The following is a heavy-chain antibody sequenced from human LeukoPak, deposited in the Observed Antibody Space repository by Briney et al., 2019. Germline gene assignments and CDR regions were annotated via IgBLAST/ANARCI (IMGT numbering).Heavy chain of an antibody. CDR2: ISSSSRHI. Sequence: GGSLRLSCAASGFTFSSYSMNWVRQAPGKGLEWVSSISSSSRHIYYADSVKGRFTIFRDDAKNSLFLQMDSLRVEDTAMYYCVGDLSTVTTAYLHHWGQGTLLTVSS. CDR3: VGDLSTVTTAYLHH. D-gene: IGHD4-17*01. V-gene: IGHV3-21*04. CDR1: GFTFSSYS. J-gene: IGHJ1*01.